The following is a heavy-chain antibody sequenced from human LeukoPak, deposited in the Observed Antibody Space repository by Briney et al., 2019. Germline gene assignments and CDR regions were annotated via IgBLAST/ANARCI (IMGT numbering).Heavy chain of an antibody. CDR1: RGSIRSYY. V-gene: IGHV4-59*01. Sequence: PSETLSLTCTVSRGSIRSYYWSWIRPAPGTGLEWIGYIYYGGDAVYNPSLKSPLSISLDTSKSQFSLNLNSVTTADTAVYYCAGSNGLVTTILPDYWGQGTLVTVSS. CDR2: IYYGGDA. D-gene: IGHD2-21*02. CDR3: AGSNGLVTTILPDY. J-gene: IGHJ4*02.